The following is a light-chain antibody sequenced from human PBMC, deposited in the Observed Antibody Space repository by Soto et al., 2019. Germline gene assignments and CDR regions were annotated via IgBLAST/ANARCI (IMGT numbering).Light chain of an antibody. V-gene: IGLV1-51*01. CDR3: GTWDSSVSAPYV. J-gene: IGLJ1*01. Sequence: QSVLTQPPSVSAAPGQKVTISCSGSSSNIGNNFVSWYQQFPGTAPKLLIYDNNKRPSGIPDRFSGSKSGTSATLGITGLQTGDEADYYCGTWDSSVSAPYVFGTGTKVT. CDR1: SSNIGNNF. CDR2: DNN.